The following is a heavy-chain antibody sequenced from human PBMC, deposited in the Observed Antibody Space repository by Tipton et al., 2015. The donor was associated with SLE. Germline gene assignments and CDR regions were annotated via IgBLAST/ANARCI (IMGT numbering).Heavy chain of an antibody. CDR2: IYSGGST. CDR1: GFTVSSNY. Sequence: VQLVQSGGGLVQPGGSLRLSCAASGFTVSSNYMSWVRQAPGKGLEWISVIYSGGSTYYADSVKGRFTISRDNSKNTLYLQMNSLRAEDTAVYYCARVQPPLIAALGTDYWGQGTLVTVSS. CDR3: ARVQPPLIAALGTDY. V-gene: IGHV3-53*04. J-gene: IGHJ4*02. D-gene: IGHD6-25*01.